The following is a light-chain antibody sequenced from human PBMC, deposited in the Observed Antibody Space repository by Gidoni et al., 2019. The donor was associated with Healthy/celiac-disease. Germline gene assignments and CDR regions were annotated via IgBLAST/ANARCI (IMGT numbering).Light chain of an antibody. Sequence: IQMTQSPSSLSASVGDRVTITCQASQDISNYLNWYQQKPGKAPKLLIYDASNLETGVPSRFSGSGSGTDFTFTISSLQPEDIATYYCQQYVNLPPITFGQGTRLEIK. CDR1: QDISNY. J-gene: IGKJ5*01. CDR2: DAS. CDR3: QQYVNLPPIT. V-gene: IGKV1-33*01.